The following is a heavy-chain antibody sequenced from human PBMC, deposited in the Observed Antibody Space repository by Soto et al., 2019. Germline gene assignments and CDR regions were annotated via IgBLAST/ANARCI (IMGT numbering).Heavy chain of an antibody. V-gene: IGHV3-30*03. CDR1: GFPFTSYG. CDR2: ISYDGSDK. CDR3: VGGQYYFDY. D-gene: IGHD3-10*01. J-gene: IGHJ4*02. Sequence: QVQLVESGGGVVQPGRSLRLSCAASGFPFTSYGMHWVREGPDKGLEWVVIISYDGSDKYYADSVKGRFTISRDNSKNTLYLQMTSLRPEDTALYYCVGGQYYFDYRGQGTLVIVSS.